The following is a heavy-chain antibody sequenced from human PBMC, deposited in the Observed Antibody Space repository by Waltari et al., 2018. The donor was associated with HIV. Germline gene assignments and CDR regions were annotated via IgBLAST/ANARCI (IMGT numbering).Heavy chain of an antibody. CDR2: SSNRGSRK. CDR3: SRLLIDTIMVAAFDY. Sequence: EVQLVESGGGLVQPGGSLRLSCAASGFTFINYEMNWVRQAPGKGLEWVGYSSNRGSRKYCAESGKVRFTISKDTAKNAVYLQMNSLRVEDTALYYCSRLLIDTIMVAAFDYWGQGTLVTVSS. V-gene: IGHV3-48*03. CDR1: GFTFINYE. D-gene: IGHD2-15*01. J-gene: IGHJ4*02.